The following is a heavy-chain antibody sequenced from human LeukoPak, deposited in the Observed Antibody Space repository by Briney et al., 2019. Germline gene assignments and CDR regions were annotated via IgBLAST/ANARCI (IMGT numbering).Heavy chain of an antibody. CDR1: GGSISDSSFY. V-gene: IGHV4-39*01. CDR2: IYYSGST. J-gene: IGHJ3*02. CDR3: ASMITRRGAFDI. D-gene: IGHD3-16*01. Sequence: SETLSLTCTVSGGSISDSSFYWGWIRQPPGKGLEWIGSIYYSGSTYYNPSLKSRVTISVDTSKNQLSLKLSSVTAADTAVYYCASMITRRGAFDIWGQGTMVTVSS.